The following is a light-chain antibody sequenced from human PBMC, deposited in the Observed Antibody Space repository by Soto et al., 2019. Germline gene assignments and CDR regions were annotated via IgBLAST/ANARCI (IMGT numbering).Light chain of an antibody. Sequence: QSALTQPASVSGSPGQPFTISCTGTSSDVGAYNYVSWYQLHPGKAPKLMIYEVNNRPSGVSHRFSGSKSGNTASLTFSGLQPEDEADYYCSSYASSGAVVFGGGTKLTVL. CDR2: EVN. J-gene: IGLJ3*02. CDR3: SSYASSGAVV. V-gene: IGLV2-14*01. CDR1: SSDVGAYNY.